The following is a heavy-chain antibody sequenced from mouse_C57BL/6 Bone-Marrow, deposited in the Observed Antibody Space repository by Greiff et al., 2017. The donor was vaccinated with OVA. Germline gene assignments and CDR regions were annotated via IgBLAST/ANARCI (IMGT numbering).Heavy chain of an antibody. CDR1: GFSLTSYG. J-gene: IGHJ3*01. V-gene: IGHV2-2*01. Sequence: VQLQQSGPGLVQPSQRLSITCTVSGFSLTSYGVHWVRQSPGKGLEWLGVIWSGGSTDYNAAFISRLSISKDNSKSQVFFKMNSLQADDTAIYYCARNGYYYGSPWFAYWGQGTLVTVSA. CDR3: ARNGYYYGSPWFAY. CDR2: IWSGGST. D-gene: IGHD1-1*01.